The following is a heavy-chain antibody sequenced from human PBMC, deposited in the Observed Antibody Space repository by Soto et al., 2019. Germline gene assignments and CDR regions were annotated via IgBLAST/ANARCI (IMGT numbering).Heavy chain of an antibody. CDR3: AKPHRDVYSTAFFYH. Sequence: GGSLRLSCAASEFTFSTYAMSWVRQAPGKGLEWVSGISGSGGGTYYADSMKGRFTISRDNSKNTVYLQMNSLRAEDTAVYYCAKPHRDVYSTAFFYHWGQGTLVTVSS. CDR2: ISGSGGGT. D-gene: IGHD4-4*01. J-gene: IGHJ4*02. CDR1: EFTFSTYA. V-gene: IGHV3-23*01.